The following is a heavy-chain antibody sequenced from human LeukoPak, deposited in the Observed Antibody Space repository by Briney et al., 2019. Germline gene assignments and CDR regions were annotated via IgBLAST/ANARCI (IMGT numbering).Heavy chain of an antibody. V-gene: IGHV4-61*02. CDR2: IYTGGST. D-gene: IGHD4-23*01. CDR1: GGSIGSGSYY. Sequence: SETLSLTCTVSGGSIGSGSYYWSWIRQPAGKRLEWIGRIYTGGSTNYNPSLKSRVTISLDTSNNQFSLKLSSVTAADTAVYYCARERDYGGNRYFDYWGQGTLVTVSS. CDR3: ARERDYGGNRYFDY. J-gene: IGHJ4*02.